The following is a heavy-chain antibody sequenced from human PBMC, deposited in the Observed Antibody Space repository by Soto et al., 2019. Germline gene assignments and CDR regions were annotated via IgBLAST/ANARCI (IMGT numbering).Heavy chain of an antibody. Sequence: ASVMVSCKASGYTFPSYGISWVRQAPGQGLEWMGWISAYNGNTNYAQKLQGRVTMTTDTSTSTAYMELRSLRSDDTAVYYCARDGDLWFGELLSQNWFDPWGQGTLVTVSS. J-gene: IGHJ5*02. CDR3: ARDGDLWFGELLSQNWFDP. CDR1: GYTFPSYG. D-gene: IGHD3-10*01. V-gene: IGHV1-18*01. CDR2: ISAYNGNT.